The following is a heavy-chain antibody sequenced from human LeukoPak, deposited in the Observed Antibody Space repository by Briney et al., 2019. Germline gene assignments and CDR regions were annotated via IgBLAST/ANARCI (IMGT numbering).Heavy chain of an antibody. Sequence: ASVKVSCKASGYTFTSYGISWVRQAPGQGLEWMGWINPNSGGTNYAQKFQGRVTMTRDTSISTAYMELSRLRSDDTAVYYCARFGTMVRGVIISGDAFDIWGQGTMVTVSS. CDR2: INPNSGGT. CDR3: ARFGTMVRGVIISGDAFDI. CDR1: GYTFTSYG. V-gene: IGHV1-2*02. J-gene: IGHJ3*02. D-gene: IGHD3-10*01.